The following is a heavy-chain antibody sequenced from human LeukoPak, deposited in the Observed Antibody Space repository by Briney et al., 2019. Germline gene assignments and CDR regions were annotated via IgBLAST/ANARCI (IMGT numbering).Heavy chain of an antibody. V-gene: IGHV3-21*01. Sequence: GGSLGLSCVASGFMFSSCTMNWVRQAPGKGLEWVSSISSSSSYIYYAGSVKGRFTIPRDNTNNSLYLQMSSLRAEDTAIYYCARSDSYSSGYFSDYWGQGTLVTVSS. CDR1: GFMFSSCT. D-gene: IGHD3-22*01. CDR2: ISSSSSYI. J-gene: IGHJ4*02. CDR3: ARSDSYSSGYFSDY.